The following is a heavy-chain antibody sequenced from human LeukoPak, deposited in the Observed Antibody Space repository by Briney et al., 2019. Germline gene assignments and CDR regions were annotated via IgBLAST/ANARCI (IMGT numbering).Heavy chain of an antibody. Sequence: SETLCLTCTVSGGSISNYYLSWVRQPAGKGLEWIGRIYTSGSTNYNPSLKSRVTISIDTSKNRFSLKLSSVTAADTAVYYCARSGYWDYQLLPYYFDYWGQGTLVTVSS. V-gene: IGHV4-4*07. CDR2: IYTSGST. CDR1: GGSISNYY. J-gene: IGHJ4*02. CDR3: ARSGYWDYQLLPYYFDY. D-gene: IGHD2-2*01.